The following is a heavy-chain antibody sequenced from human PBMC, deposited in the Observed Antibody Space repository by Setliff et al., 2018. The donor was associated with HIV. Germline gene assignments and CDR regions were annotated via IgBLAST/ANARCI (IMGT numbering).Heavy chain of an antibody. V-gene: IGHV3-72*01. D-gene: IGHD2-15*01. CDR3: TRTPGAWQNYFDY. CDR1: GFTFRDHY. CDR2: TGNKASSDTT. J-gene: IGHJ4*02. Sequence: GGSLRLSCAASGFTFRDHYMDWVRQAPGKGLEWVGRTGNKASSDTTQYAASVKGRFTISRDDSKNSVFLQMNSLKTEDTAMYYCTRTPGAWQNYFDYWGQGTPVTVSS.